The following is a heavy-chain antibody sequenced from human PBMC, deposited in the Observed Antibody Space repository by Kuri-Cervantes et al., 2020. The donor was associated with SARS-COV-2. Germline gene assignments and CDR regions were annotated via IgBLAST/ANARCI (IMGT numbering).Heavy chain of an antibody. CDR2: IWYDGSNK. V-gene: IGHV3-33*01. CDR1: GFTFSSYG. Sequence: AGSLSLSCAASGFTFSSYGMHWVRQAPGKGLEWVAVIWYDGSNKYYADSVKGRFTISRDNSKNTLYLQMNSLRAEDTAVYYCARDPGGDLLLQYYYGMDVWGQGTTVTVSS. CDR3: ARDPGGDLLLQYYYGMDV. J-gene: IGHJ6*02. D-gene: IGHD2-15*01.